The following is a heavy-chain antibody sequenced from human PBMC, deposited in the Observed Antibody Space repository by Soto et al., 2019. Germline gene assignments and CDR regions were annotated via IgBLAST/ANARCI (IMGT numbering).Heavy chain of an antibody. Sequence: EVQLVESGGGLVQPGGSLRLSCAASGFPFSSYWMHWVRQAPGKGLVWVSRINSDGSSTSYADSVKGRFTISRDNAKNTLYLQMNSLRAEDTAVYYCASSPWYYDFWSGYYIYYFDYWGQGTLVTVSS. D-gene: IGHD3-3*01. CDR1: GFPFSSYW. J-gene: IGHJ4*02. CDR2: INSDGSST. V-gene: IGHV3-74*01. CDR3: ASSPWYYDFWSGYYIYYFDY.